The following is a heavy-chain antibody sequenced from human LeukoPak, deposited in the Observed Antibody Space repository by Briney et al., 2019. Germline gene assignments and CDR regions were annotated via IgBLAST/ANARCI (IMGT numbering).Heavy chain of an antibody. CDR1: AFTFSSYS. CDR2: ITSSGSYI. J-gene: IGHJ4*02. CDR3: AKDLAWGLDY. Sequence: PGGSLRLSCAASAFTFSSYSMNWVHQAPGKGLEWVSSITSSGSYIYYADSVKGRFTISRDNSKNTLYLQMNNLRAEDTAVYYCAKDLAWGLDYWGQGTPVTVSS. D-gene: IGHD7-27*01. V-gene: IGHV3-21*04.